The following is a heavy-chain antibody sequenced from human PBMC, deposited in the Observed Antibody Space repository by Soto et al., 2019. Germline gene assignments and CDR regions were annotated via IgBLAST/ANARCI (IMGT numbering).Heavy chain of an antibody. CDR3: ASNYGDYRYYYGMDV. J-gene: IGHJ6*02. D-gene: IGHD4-17*01. CDR1: GGTFSSYA. V-gene: IGHV1-69*12. CDR2: IIPPFGTA. Sequence: QVQLVQSGAEVKKPGSSVKVSCKASGGTFSSYAISWVRQAPGQGLEWMAGIIPPFGTADYAQKFQGRVTITADESTSTAYMELSSLRSEDTAVYYCASNYGDYRYYYGMDVWGQGTTVTVSS.